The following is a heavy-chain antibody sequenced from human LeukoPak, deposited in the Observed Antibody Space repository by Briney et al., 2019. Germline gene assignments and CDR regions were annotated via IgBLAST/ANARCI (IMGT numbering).Heavy chain of an antibody. D-gene: IGHD3-22*01. Sequence: GGSLRLSCAASGFTFSSYAMHWVRQAPGKGLEWVAVISYDGSNKYYADSVKGRFTISRDNSKNTLYLQMNSLRAEDTAVYYCARDYSAYYDSSGYYYNWGQGTLVTVSS. J-gene: IGHJ4*02. CDR3: ARDYSAYYDSSGYYYN. CDR1: GFTFSSYA. V-gene: IGHV3-30-3*01. CDR2: ISYDGSNK.